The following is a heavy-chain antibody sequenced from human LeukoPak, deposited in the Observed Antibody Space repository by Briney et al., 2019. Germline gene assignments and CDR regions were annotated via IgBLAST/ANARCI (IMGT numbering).Heavy chain of an antibody. D-gene: IGHD6-6*01. CDR2: IDPSRGST. Sequence: ASVKVSCKTSGYIFSMSWMHWVRQAPGQGLEWMGIIDPSRGSTNYAQKFQGRVTMTGDVSTDPVHMALSGLAHEATGIYFCARDFARRGIVAARLLPLIHHHHFHMDVWGQGTLVTVS. V-gene: IGHV1-46*01. J-gene: IGHJ4*02. CDR1: GYIFSMSW. CDR3: ARDFARRGIVAARLLPLIHHHHFHMDV.